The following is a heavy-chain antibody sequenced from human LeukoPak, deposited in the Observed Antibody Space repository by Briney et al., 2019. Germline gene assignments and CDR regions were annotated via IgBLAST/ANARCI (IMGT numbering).Heavy chain of an antibody. CDR2: ISSSSSTI. V-gene: IGHV3-48*04. CDR3: ARDHNSGWFNADVLEYFQH. D-gene: IGHD6-19*01. CDR1: GFTFSSYS. J-gene: IGHJ1*01. Sequence: GSLRLSCAASGFTFSSYSMNWVRQAPGKGLEWVSYISSSSSTIYYADSVIGRFSISRDNAKNSVYLQMNSLRAEDTAVYYCARDHNSGWFNADVLEYFQHWGQGTLVTVSS.